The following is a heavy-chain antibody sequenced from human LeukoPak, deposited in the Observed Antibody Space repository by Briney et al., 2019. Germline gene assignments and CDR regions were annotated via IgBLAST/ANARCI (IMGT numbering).Heavy chain of an antibody. J-gene: IGHJ4*02. Sequence: ASVKVSCKASGYTFTSYGISWVRQAPGQGLEWMGWICAYNGNTNYAQKLQGRVTMTTDTSTSTAYMELRSLRSDDTAVYYCARRPRYSSSRGPDYWGQGTLVTVSS. V-gene: IGHV1-18*01. CDR3: ARRPRYSSSRGPDY. CDR1: GYTFTSYG. D-gene: IGHD6-13*01. CDR2: ICAYNGNT.